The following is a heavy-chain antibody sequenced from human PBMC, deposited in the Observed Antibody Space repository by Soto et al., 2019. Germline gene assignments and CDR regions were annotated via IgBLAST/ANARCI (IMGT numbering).Heavy chain of an antibody. CDR1: GGSISSSSYY. D-gene: IGHD3-3*01. CDR2: IYYSGST. J-gene: IGHJ6*02. V-gene: IGHV4-39*01. CDR3: ASGGGLLRYYYGMDV. Sequence: SETLSLTCTVSGGSISSSSYYWGWIRQPPGKGLEWIGSIYYSGSTYYNPSLKSRVTISVDTSKNQFSLKLSSVTAADTAVYYCASGGGLLRYYYGMDVWGQGTTVTVSS.